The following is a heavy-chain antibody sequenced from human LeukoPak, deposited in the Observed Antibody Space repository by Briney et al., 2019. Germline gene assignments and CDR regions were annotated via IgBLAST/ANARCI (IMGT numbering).Heavy chain of an antibody. Sequence: GGSLRLSCAAPGFTFSSYAMPWVRPAPGKGLGWVAVIPYDGSKKYYADSVKGRFTISRDNSKNTLYLQMNSLRAEDTAVYYCARDPHYYDSSGYFDYWGQGTLVTVSS. V-gene: IGHV3-30-3*01. J-gene: IGHJ4*02. CDR1: GFTFSSYA. D-gene: IGHD3-22*01. CDR3: ARDPHYYDSSGYFDY. CDR2: IPYDGSKK.